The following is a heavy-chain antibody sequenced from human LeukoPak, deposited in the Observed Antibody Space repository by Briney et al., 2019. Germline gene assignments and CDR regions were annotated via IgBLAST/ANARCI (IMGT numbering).Heavy chain of an antibody. CDR1: GGSISISY. J-gene: IGHJ2*01. CDR2: IYYDGST. V-gene: IGHV4-59*01. Sequence: PSETLSLTCTVSGGSISISYWSWIRQPPGKGLEWIGYIYYDGSTSYNPSLKSRVSISVDTSKNQFSLNLGSVTAADTAVYYCARGSRSGNWYFDLWGRGTLVTVSS. CDR3: ARGSRSGNWYFDL. D-gene: IGHD1-14*01.